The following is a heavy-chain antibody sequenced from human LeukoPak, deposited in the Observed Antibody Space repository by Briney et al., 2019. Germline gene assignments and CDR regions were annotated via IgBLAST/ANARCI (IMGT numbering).Heavy chain of an antibody. CDR2: MNPNSGNT. D-gene: IGHD3-10*01. V-gene: IGHV1-8*03. Sequence: ASVKVSCEASGYTFISYDINWVRQVTGQGLEWMGWMNPNSGNTGYAQKFQGRVTITRNTSISTAYMELSSLRSEDTAVYYCARGARITMVRGVIKTYYYYYMDVWGKGTTVTVSS. CDR1: GYTFISYD. CDR3: ARGARITMVRGVIKTYYYYYMDV. J-gene: IGHJ6*03.